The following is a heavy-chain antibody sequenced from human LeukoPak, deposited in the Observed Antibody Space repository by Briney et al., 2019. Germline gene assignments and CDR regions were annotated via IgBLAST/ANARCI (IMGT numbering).Heavy chain of an antibody. D-gene: IGHD3-22*01. CDR1: GFTFSQYF. Sequence: PGGSLRLSCAGSGFTFSQYFMRWVRQAPGKGLEYLSVISYNGEQTYYSKSVKGRFTNSRDNSKNMLYLQMGSLRPEDTAVYFCARDPSVGGFSGSELDFWGQGTLVTVSS. CDR3: ARDPSVGGFSGSELDF. CDR2: ISYNGEQT. J-gene: IGHJ4*02. V-gene: IGHV3-64*01.